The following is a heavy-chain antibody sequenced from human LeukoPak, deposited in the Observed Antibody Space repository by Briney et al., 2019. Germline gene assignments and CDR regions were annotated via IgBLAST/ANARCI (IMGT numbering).Heavy chain of an antibody. CDR3: ARHVSVAVTNFFDY. CDR1: DDSITMYY. Sequence: SETLSLTCTVSDDSITMYYWSWIRQPAGKGLEWIGRIDTSGNTNYKPSLKSRVTMSVDTSKNQFSLKLSSVTAADTAVYYCARHVSVAVTNFFDYWGQGTLVTVSS. CDR2: IDTSGNT. D-gene: IGHD6-19*01. V-gene: IGHV4-4*07. J-gene: IGHJ4*02.